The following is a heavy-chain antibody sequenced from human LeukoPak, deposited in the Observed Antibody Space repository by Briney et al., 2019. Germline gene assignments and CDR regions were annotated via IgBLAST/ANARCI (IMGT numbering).Heavy chain of an antibody. Sequence: SETLSLTCTVSGDSISSGGYYWSWIRQHPGKGLEWIGYIYYSGSTSYNPSLKSRVTISVDTSKNQFSLKLNSVTAADTAVYYCARGVDCSGGSCPTYYYYGMDVWGQGTTVTVSS. CDR1: GDSISSGGYY. V-gene: IGHV4-31*03. CDR3: ARGVDCSGGSCPTYYYYGMDV. J-gene: IGHJ6*02. D-gene: IGHD2-15*01. CDR2: IYYSGST.